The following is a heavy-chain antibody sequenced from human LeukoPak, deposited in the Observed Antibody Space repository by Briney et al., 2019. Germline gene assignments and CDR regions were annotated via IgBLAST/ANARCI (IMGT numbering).Heavy chain of an antibody. D-gene: IGHD1-26*01. CDR3: ARGEDQHKCGNY. Sequence: SETPSLNCNVSGGSFSNYYWTWIRQAPGKGLEWIGELHPSGSPFYNPSLRSRVTISVDTSKKHISLKMSSVPAADTAVYCCARGEDQHKCGNYWGKGILVTVSS. CDR1: GGSFSNYY. CDR2: LHPSGSP. V-gene: IGHV4-34*01. J-gene: IGHJ4*02.